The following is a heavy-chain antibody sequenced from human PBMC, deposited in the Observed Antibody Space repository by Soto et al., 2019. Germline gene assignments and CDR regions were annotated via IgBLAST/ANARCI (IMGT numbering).Heavy chain of an antibody. CDR3: AKWLEP. CDR1: GFTFSAYV. D-gene: IGHD6-19*01. J-gene: IGHJ5*02. Sequence: PGGSLRLSCAASGFTFSAYVMHWVRQAPGKALDWVAAISHDGKNQHYPDSVKGRFTISRDNAKNTLYLQMNSLRAEDTAVYYCAKWLEPWGQGTLVTVSS. V-gene: IGHV3-30*04. CDR2: ISHDGKNQ.